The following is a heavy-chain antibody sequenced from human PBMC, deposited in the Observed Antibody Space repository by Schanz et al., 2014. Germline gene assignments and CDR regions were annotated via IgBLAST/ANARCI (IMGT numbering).Heavy chain of an antibody. D-gene: IGHD3-3*01. CDR1: GFSFSTYG. CDR2: ISPSSSYI. Sequence: EVRLVESGGGLVKPGGSLRLSCAASGFSFSTYGMTWVRQAPGKGLEWVSSISPSSSYIYYADSVKGRFTISRDNAKNSLYLQMNSLRAEDTAVYYCARDKGGYYPFDYWGQGTLVTVSS. J-gene: IGHJ4*02. CDR3: ARDKGGYYPFDY. V-gene: IGHV3-21*01.